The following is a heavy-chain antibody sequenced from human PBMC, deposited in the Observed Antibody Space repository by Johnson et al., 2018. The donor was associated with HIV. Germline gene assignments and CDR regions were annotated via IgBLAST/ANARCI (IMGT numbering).Heavy chain of an antibody. D-gene: IGHD1-26*01. J-gene: IGHJ3*02. CDR2: IYSGGST. CDR1: GFIFSDYY. Sequence: QVQLVESGGGVVKPGESLRLSCAASGFIFSDYYMTWIRQAPGKGLEWVSVIYSGGSTYYADSVKGRFTISRDNAKNSLYLQMNSLRAEDTAVYYCARAAYSGSHHDAFDIWGRGTMVTVSS. CDR3: ARAAYSGSHHDAFDI. V-gene: IGHV3-11*04.